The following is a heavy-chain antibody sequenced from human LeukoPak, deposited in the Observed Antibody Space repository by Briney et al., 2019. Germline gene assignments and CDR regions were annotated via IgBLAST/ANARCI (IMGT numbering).Heavy chain of an antibody. Sequence: SQTLSLTCAISGDSVSSNSVAWNWIRQSPSRGLEWVGRTYYRSKWNNDYAVSVKSRITINPNTSKNQFSLQLNSVTPEDTAVYYCARRGPAGISSSGMDVWGEGTTVTVS. V-gene: IGHV6-1*01. CDR3: ARRGPAGISSSGMDV. CDR2: TYYRSKWNN. CDR1: GDSVSSNSVA. D-gene: IGHD6-6*01. J-gene: IGHJ6*02.